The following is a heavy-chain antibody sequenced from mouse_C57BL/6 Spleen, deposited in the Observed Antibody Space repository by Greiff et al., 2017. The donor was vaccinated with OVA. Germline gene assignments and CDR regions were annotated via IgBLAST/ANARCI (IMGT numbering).Heavy chain of an antibody. D-gene: IGHD2-14*01. J-gene: IGHJ4*01. Sequence: EVKLVESEGGLVQPGRSMTLSCTASGFTFSDYYMAWVRQVPEKGLEWVANINYDGSSTYYLDSLKSRFIISRDNAKNILYLQMSSLKSEDTATYYCAREGVGVRLGYAMDYWGQGTSVTVSS. V-gene: IGHV5-16*01. CDR1: GFTFSDYY. CDR3: AREGVGVRLGYAMDY. CDR2: INYDGSST.